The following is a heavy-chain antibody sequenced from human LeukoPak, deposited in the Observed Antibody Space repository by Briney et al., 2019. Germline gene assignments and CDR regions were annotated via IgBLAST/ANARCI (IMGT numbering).Heavy chain of an antibody. J-gene: IGHJ6*02. CDR3: AREATRKWDV. CDR1: GFTFSDYC. V-gene: IGHV3-11*05. CDR2: ISSSSTYT. D-gene: IGHD1-26*01. Sequence: GGSLRLSCAASGFTFSDYCMNWIRQAPGKGLEWVSYISSSSTYTNYADSVKGRFTISRDNAKNSLYLQINSLRAEDTAVYYCAREATRKWDVWGQGTTVTVSS.